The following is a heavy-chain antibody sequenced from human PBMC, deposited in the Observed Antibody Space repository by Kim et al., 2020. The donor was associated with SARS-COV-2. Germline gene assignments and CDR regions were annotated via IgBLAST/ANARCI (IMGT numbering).Heavy chain of an antibody. D-gene: IGHD6-19*01. Sequence: SETLSLTCAVYGGSFSGYYWSWIRQPPGKGLEWIGEINHSRSTNYNPSLKSRVTISVDTSKSQFSLKLSSVTAADTAVYYCARGTQQWLVRGPYYYYLDVWGKGTTVTVSS. CDR2: INHSRST. J-gene: IGHJ6*03. CDR1: GGSFSGYY. V-gene: IGHV4-34*01. CDR3: ARGTQQWLVRGPYYYYLDV.